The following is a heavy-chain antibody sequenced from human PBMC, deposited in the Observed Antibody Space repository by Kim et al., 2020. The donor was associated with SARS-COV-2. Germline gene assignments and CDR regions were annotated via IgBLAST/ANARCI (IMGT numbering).Heavy chain of an antibody. D-gene: IGHD1-26*01. Sequence: GGSLRLSCAASGFTFSSYSMNWVRQAPGKGLEWVSSISSSSSYIYYADSVKGRFTISRDNAKNSLYLQMNSLRAEDTAVYYCARDPNTGRPTVGYYYYYMDVWGKGTTVTVSS. CDR3: ARDPNTGRPTVGYYYYYMDV. CDR2: ISSSSSYI. CDR1: GFTFSSYS. V-gene: IGHV3-21*01. J-gene: IGHJ6*03.